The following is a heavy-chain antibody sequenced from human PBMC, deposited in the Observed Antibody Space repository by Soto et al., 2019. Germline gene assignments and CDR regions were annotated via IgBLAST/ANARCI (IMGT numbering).Heavy chain of an antibody. CDR1: PDSVRDGYI. CDR3: GRVGRVYGSFYIVS. D-gene: IGHD2-2*01. CDR2: VFHTGRS. V-gene: IGHV4-38-2*02. Sequence: PETLSHSYIVSPDSVRDGYIWGWIRQPPRKGLQWLGNVFHTGRSFYNPSLKTRLTMSVEASKNRFSLTLTSVTAADTAVDFCGRVGRVYGSFYIVSRGQGTLIT. J-gene: IGHJ1*01.